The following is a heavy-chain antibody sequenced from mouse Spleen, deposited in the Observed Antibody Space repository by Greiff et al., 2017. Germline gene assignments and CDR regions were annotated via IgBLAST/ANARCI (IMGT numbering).Heavy chain of an antibody. J-gene: IGHJ4*01. CDR2: INPSSGYT. CDR3: ARDGYPLYYYAMDY. CDR1: GFNFTSYW. Sequence: VQLQESGAELAKPGASVKLSCKASGFNFTSYWMHWVKQRPGQGLEWIGYINPSSGYTKYNQTFTDKATLTADKSSSTAYMQLSSLTYEDSALYYCARDGYPLYYYAMDYWGQGTSVTGSS. V-gene: IGHV1-7*01. D-gene: IGHD2-3*01.